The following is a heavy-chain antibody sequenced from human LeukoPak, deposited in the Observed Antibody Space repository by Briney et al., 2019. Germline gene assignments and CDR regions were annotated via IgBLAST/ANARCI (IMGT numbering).Heavy chain of an antibody. D-gene: IGHD2-2*01. CDR3: HQPITLPD. Sequence: PGGSLRLSCVASGFTFKDYWMSWVRQAPGKGLEWVAYIKHDGSDKSHVDSVKGRFTISRDNAKSSLYLQMNSLRAEDTAVYYCHQPITLPDWGQGILVTVSS. J-gene: IGHJ4*02. V-gene: IGHV3-7*01. CDR1: GFTFKDYW. CDR2: IKHDGSDK.